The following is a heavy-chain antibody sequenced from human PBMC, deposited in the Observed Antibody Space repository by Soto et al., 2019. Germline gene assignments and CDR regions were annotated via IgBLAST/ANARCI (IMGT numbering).Heavy chain of an antibody. Sequence: QVQLVQSGAEVKEPGASVKVSCRASGYTFTNYAIHWVRQAPGQRLEWMGWLNPGNGNTKYPQKFQGRVTITRDTSASTAYMFLSSLRSEDTAVYYCARDQGIPYCGGDCYSDLYFDLCGRGTLVTVSS. CDR3: ARDQGIPYCGGDCYSDLYFDL. J-gene: IGHJ2*01. CDR1: GYTFTNYA. D-gene: IGHD2-21*01. CDR2: LNPGNGNT. V-gene: IGHV1-3*01.